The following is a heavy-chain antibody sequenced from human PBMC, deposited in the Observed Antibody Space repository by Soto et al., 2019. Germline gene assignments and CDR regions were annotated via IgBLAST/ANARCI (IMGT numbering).Heavy chain of an antibody. D-gene: IGHD3-10*01. V-gene: IGHV4-30-4*08. J-gene: IGHJ4*02. CDR3: ARDSMDTGVFDY. CDR1: SASISTGDYY. Sequence: QVQLQESGPGLVKPSQTLSLTCTVSSASISTGDYYWSWIRQTPGKGLEWIGYIFYSGSTYYNPSLKSRVFISVDTSKNQFSLKLSSVTAADTAVYYCARDSMDTGVFDYWGQGTLVTVSS. CDR2: IFYSGST.